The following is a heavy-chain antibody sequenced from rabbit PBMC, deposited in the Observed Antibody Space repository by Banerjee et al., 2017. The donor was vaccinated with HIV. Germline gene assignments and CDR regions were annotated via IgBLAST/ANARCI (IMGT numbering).Heavy chain of an antibody. CDR3: AKKEYYVPNSWSL. D-gene: IGHD1-1*01. Sequence: QSLEESGGDLVKPRASLTLTCTASGFSFSSSYYMCWVRQAPGKGLEWIACIYAGSSGTTYYASWAKGRFTISKTSSTTVTLQMTSLTAADTATYFCAKKEYYVPNSWSLRGPGTLVTVS. CDR1: GFSFSSSYY. CDR2: IYAGSSGTT. J-gene: IGHJ6*01. V-gene: IGHV1S40*01.